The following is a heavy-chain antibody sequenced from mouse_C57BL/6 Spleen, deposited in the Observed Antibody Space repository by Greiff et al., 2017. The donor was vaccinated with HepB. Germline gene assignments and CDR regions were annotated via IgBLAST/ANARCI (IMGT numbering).Heavy chain of an antibody. CDR1: GYTFTSYW. CDR3: AGNYGRSYPWLAN. CDR2: IDPSDSYT. J-gene: IGHJ3*01. D-gene: IGHD1-1*01. V-gene: IGHV1-69*01. Sequence: QVQLQQSGAELVMPGASVKLSCKASGYTFTSYWMHWVKQRPGQGLEWIGEIDPSDSYTNYNQKFKGKSTLTVDKSSSTAYMQLSSLTSEDSAVYFCAGNYGRSYPWLANWGQGTLVTVST.